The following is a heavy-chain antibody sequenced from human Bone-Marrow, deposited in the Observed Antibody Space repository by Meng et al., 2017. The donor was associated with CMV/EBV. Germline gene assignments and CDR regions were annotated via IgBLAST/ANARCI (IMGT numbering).Heavy chain of an antibody. V-gene: IGHV1-18*01. J-gene: IGHJ4*02. CDR2: VSVYNGNT. CDR1: GFTFNNYG. Sequence: ASVKVSCKASGFTFNNYGSNWVRQAPGQGLEGMGWVSVYNGNTHFAQRFQGRVTMTRDTSISTAYMELSRRRSDDTAVDYCARGGKGWGIAVAGLDYWGQGTLVTVSS. D-gene: IGHD6-19*01. CDR3: ARGGKGWGIAVAGLDY.